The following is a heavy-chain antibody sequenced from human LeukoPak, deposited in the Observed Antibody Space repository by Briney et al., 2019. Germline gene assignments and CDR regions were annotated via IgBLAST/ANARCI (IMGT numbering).Heavy chain of an antibody. Sequence: GGSLRLSSAAAGFTISSNAMRSGSQAPGGKVQWGAVILYDGSNKNYADSVKSRFTISRDNSKNTLYLKMNSLRAEDTAVYYCASPIGAGIAVAGLDYWGQGTLVTVSS. CDR3: ASPIGAGIAVAGLDY. CDR2: ILYDGSNK. J-gene: IGHJ4*02. D-gene: IGHD6-19*01. V-gene: IGHV3-30*04. CDR1: GFTISSNA.